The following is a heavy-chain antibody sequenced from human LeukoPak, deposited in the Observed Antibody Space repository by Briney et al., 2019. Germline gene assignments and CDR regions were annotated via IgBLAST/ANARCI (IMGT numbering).Heavy chain of an antibody. CDR1: GYSISSGYY. V-gene: IGHV4-38-2*02. J-gene: IGHJ2*01. CDR2: IYHSGST. CDR3: ARPSTVTTLMLGPHWYFDL. Sequence: SETLSLTCTVSGYSISSGYYWGWIRQPPGKGLEWIGSIYHSGSTYYNPSLKSRVTISVDTSKNQFSLKLSSVTAADTAVYYCARPSTVTTLMLGPHWYFDLWGRGTLVTVSS. D-gene: IGHD4-17*01.